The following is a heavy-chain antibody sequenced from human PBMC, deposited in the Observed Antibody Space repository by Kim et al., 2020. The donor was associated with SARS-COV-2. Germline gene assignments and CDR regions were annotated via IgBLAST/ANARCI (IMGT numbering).Heavy chain of an antibody. J-gene: IGHJ4*02. D-gene: IGHD6-6*01. CDR2: INPSADAT. Sequence: ASVKVSCKASGYIFTSYYVHWVRQAPGRGLEWMGVINPSADATTYGQKFLGRVTVTRDRSTNTVYMELSGLTSDDTAVYYCVRAVSYSSSSGYFDYWGQG. V-gene: IGHV1-46*01. CDR1: GYIFTSYY. CDR3: VRAVSYSSSSGYFDY.